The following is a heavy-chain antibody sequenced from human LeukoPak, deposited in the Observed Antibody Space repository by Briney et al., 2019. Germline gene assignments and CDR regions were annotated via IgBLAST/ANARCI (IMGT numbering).Heavy chain of an antibody. Sequence: GGSLRLSCAASGLTFSSYGMSWVRQAPGKELEWVSSISSSGSYIYYADSVKGRFTISRDNAKNSLYLQMNSLRAEDTAVYYCAELGITMIGGVWGKGTTVTISS. CDR2: ISSSGSYI. CDR3: AELGITMIGGV. J-gene: IGHJ6*04. V-gene: IGHV3-21*01. CDR1: GLTFSSYG. D-gene: IGHD3-10*02.